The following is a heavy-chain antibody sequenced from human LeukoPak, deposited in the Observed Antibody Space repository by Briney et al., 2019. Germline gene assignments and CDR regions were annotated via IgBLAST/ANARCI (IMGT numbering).Heavy chain of an antibody. Sequence: GGSLRLSCATSRFIFSSYWMTWARRTPGKGLEWVASINQDGRDKYYVDSVKGRFTISRGNAKKSLYLEMSSLRAEDTAVYYCARYCSSTSCLLDYWGQGTLVTVSS. V-gene: IGHV3-7*01. D-gene: IGHD2-2*01. CDR3: ARYCSSTSCLLDY. CDR2: INQDGRDK. CDR1: RFIFSSYW. J-gene: IGHJ4*02.